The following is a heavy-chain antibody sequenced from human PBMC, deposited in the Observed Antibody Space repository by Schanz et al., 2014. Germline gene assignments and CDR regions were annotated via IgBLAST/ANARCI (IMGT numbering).Heavy chain of an antibody. Sequence: QEQLVQSGAVVKKPGDSVTVSCKVSGFIFTGYFMHWVRQAPGQGLEWMGRISPNSGDTHSAQNFQGRVTMTRDTSTSTVYMELSRLTSDDTALYYCARDGHSSIWDSYYFYGLDVWGQGTTVTVSS. D-gene: IGHD6-13*01. J-gene: IGHJ6*02. V-gene: IGHV1-2*06. CDR2: ISPNSGDT. CDR3: ARDGHSSIWDSYYFYGLDV. CDR1: GFIFTGYF.